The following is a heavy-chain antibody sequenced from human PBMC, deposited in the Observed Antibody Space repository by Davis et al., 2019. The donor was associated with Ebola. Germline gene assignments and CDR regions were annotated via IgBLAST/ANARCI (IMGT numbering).Heavy chain of an antibody. J-gene: IGHJ1*01. CDR2: IYSSGRT. CDR1: GFTVSSNY. Sequence: GSLRLSCAASGFTVSSNYMSWVRQAPVKGLEWASVIYSSGRTFYADSVKGRFTISRDNSKNTLYLQMNSLRTEDTAVYHCARGISGGTVTLGDWGQGTLVTVSS. V-gene: IGHV3-66*02. CDR3: ARGISGGTVTLGD. D-gene: IGHD3-16*01.